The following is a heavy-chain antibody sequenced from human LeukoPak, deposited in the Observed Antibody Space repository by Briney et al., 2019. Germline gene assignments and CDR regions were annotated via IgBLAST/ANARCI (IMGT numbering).Heavy chain of an antibody. V-gene: IGHV4-59*13. Sequence: SETLSLSCSVPGGSIRYYYWSWIRQPPGKGVEWIGYIYYSGSTNYNPSLKSRVTISVDTSKNPFYLKLSSVTAADTAVYYCARAYCSGGSCSSKYFDYWGQGTLVTVSS. D-gene: IGHD2-15*01. CDR3: ARAYCSGGSCSSKYFDY. J-gene: IGHJ4*02. CDR2: IYYSGST. CDR1: GGSIRYYY.